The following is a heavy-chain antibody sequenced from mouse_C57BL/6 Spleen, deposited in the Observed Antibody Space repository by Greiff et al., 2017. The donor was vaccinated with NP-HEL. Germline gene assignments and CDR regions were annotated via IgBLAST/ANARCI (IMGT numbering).Heavy chain of an antibody. Sequence: QVQLKQPGAELVKPGASVKMSCKASGYTFTSYWITWVKQRPGQGLEWIGDIYPGSGSTNYNEKFKSKATLTVDTSSSTAYMQLSSLTSEDSAVYYCARSGELLRRGRFAYWGQGTLVTVSA. CDR3: ARSGELLRRGRFAY. CDR1: GYTFTSYW. V-gene: IGHV1-55*01. D-gene: IGHD1-2*01. CDR2: IYPGSGST. J-gene: IGHJ3*01.